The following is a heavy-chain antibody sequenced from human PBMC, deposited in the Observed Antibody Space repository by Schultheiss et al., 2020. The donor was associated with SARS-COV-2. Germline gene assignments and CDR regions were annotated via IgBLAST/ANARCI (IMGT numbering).Heavy chain of an antibody. D-gene: IGHD4-11*01. CDR2: ISGSGGST. Sequence: GESLKISCAASGFTFSSYAMSWVRQAPGKGLEWVSAISGSGGSTYYADSVKGRFTISRDNSKNTLYLQMNSLRAEDTAVYYCANGYSNYLSIFDYWGQGTLVTVSS. V-gene: IGHV3-23*01. CDR1: GFTFSSYA. CDR3: ANGYSNYLSIFDY. J-gene: IGHJ4*02.